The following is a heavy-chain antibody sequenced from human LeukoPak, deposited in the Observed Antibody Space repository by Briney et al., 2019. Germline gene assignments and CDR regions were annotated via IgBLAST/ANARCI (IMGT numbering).Heavy chain of an antibody. CDR3: ARDDASATMGIDF. CDR2: VIPILGTT. D-gene: IGHD4/OR15-4a*01. Sequence: SVKVSCKASGATFSSSAISWVRRAPGQGLEWMGGVIPILGTTNYAQKFQDRVSITTDESTSTAYLELSSLRSVDTAVYYCARDDASATMGIDFWGQGTPVTGSS. V-gene: IGHV1-69*05. J-gene: IGHJ4*02. CDR1: GATFSSSA.